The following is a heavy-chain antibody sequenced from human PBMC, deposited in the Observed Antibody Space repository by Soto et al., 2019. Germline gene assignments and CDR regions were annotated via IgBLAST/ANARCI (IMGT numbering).Heavy chain of an antibody. D-gene: IGHD1-26*01. Sequence: PSETLSLTCTVSGGSIRNGDYYWGWIRQPPGKGLEWIGYVYYSGTTYSHPSLNSRVSISVDTSENQFSLRLTFVTAADTAVYYCVTVNLVGAAYYFDYWGPGTLVTVSS. J-gene: IGHJ4*02. V-gene: IGHV4-30-4*01. CDR1: GGSIRNGDYY. CDR3: VTVNLVGAAYYFDY. CDR2: VYYSGTT.